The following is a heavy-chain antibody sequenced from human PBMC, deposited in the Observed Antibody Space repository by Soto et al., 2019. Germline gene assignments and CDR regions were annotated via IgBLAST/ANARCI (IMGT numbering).Heavy chain of an antibody. D-gene: IGHD3-10*01. CDR1: GYRFTSYW. CDR3: AARVGSSPLYYYGMDG. V-gene: IGHV5-51*01. CDR2: IDPGDSDT. J-gene: IGHJ6*02. Sequence: GESLKISCKGSGYRFTSYWIGWVPQMPGKGLEWMGIIDPGDSDTRYSPSFQGQVTISVDKSISTAYLQWSSLKASDTAMYYCAARVGSSPLYYYGMDGWGQGTTVTVSS.